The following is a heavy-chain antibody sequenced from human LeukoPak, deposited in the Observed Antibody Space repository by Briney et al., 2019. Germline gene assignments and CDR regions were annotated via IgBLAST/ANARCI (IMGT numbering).Heavy chain of an antibody. V-gene: IGHV3-48*03. J-gene: IGHJ4*02. D-gene: IGHD3-22*01. CDR1: EFIFRNYE. Sequence: GGSLRLSCTASEFIFRNYEMHWVRQAPGKGLEWVSYISSSGGTLYYADSVKGRFTISRDNSKNTLYLQMNSLRAEDTAVYYCARMYYYDSSGYSLDYWGQGTLVTVSS. CDR3: ARMYYYDSSGYSLDY. CDR2: ISSSGGTL.